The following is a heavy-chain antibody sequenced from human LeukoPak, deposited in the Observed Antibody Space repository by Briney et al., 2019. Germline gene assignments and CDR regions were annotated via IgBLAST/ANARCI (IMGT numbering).Heavy chain of an antibody. J-gene: IGHJ6*03. CDR1: GFTFSTYG. V-gene: IGHV3-33*01. CDR3: ARDRGYSSRWNFGKDYYMDV. CDR2: IWYDGSHA. Sequence: PGGSLRLSCSASGFTFSTYGMNWGRQAPGKWLECVAVIWYDGSHANYADAVKGRFTISRDNSKNTLYLQMNSPRAEDTAVYYCARDRGYSSRWNFGKDYYMDVWGKGTTVTVSS. D-gene: IGHD6-13*01.